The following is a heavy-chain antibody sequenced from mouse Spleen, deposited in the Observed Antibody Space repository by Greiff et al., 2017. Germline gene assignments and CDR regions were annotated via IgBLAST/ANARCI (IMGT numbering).Heavy chain of an antibody. CDR3: TKTAQAHYYAMDY. CDR2: IDPENGDT. J-gene: IGHJ4*01. CDR1: GFNIKDDY. Sequence: VQLQQSGAELVRPGASVKLSCTASGFNIKDDYMHWVKQRPEQGLEWIGWIDPENGDTEYASKFQGKATITADTSSNTAYLQLSSLTSEDTAVYYCTKTAQAHYYAMDYWGQGTSVTVSS. D-gene: IGHD3-2*02. V-gene: IGHV14-4*01.